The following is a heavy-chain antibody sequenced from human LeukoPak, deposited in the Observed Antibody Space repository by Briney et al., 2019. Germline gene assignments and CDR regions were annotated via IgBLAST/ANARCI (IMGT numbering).Heavy chain of an antibody. CDR1: GFTFSSYA. V-gene: IGHV3-23*01. D-gene: IGHD3-22*01. Sequence: SGGSLRLSCAASGFTFSSYAMSWVRQAPGKGLEWVSAISGSGGGTYYADSVKGRFTISRDNSKNTLYLQMNSLRAEDTAVYYCAKDNPPPTYYYDSSGYPRYGFDYWGQGTLVTVSS. CDR3: AKDNPPPTYYYDSSGYPRYGFDY. J-gene: IGHJ4*02. CDR2: ISGSGGGT.